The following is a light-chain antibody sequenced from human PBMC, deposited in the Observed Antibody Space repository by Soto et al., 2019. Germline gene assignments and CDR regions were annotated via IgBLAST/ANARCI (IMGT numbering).Light chain of an antibody. J-gene: IGKJ1*01. CDR1: QSVSSSY. Sequence: EIVLTQSPGTLSLSPGERATLSCRASQSVSSSYLAWYQQKPGQAPRLLIYGASSRATGIPDRFSGSGSGTDFFLTISRLEPEDFAVYYCQQYGISPTFGQGTKVEIK. CDR3: QQYGISPT. V-gene: IGKV3-20*01. CDR2: GAS.